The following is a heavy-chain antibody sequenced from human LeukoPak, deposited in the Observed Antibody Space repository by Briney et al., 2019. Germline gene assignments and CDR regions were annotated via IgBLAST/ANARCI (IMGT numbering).Heavy chain of an antibody. D-gene: IGHD4-23*01. CDR3: AKDLATTVVNFDY. J-gene: IGHJ4*02. Sequence: GGSLRLSCAASGFTFSSYGMTWVRQAPGKGLEWVSGISGSGGSTSYADSVKGRFTISRDNSKNTLYLQMNSLRAEDTAVYYCAKDLATTVVNFDYWGQGTLVTVSS. V-gene: IGHV3-23*01. CDR1: GFTFSSYG. CDR2: ISGSGGST.